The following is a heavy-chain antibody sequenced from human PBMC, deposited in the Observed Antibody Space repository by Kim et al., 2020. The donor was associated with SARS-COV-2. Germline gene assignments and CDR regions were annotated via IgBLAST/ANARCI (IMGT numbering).Heavy chain of an antibody. CDR2: ISSSSSYI. Sequence: GGSLRLSCAASGFTFSSYSMNWVRQAPGKGLEWVSSISSSSSYIYYADSVKGRFTISRDNAKNSLYLQMNSLRAEDTAVYYCAREGGAGWLTPNFDYWGQRTLVTVSS. CDR1: GFTFSSYS. D-gene: IGHD6-19*01. V-gene: IGHV3-21*01. J-gene: IGHJ4*02. CDR3: AREGGAGWLTPNFDY.